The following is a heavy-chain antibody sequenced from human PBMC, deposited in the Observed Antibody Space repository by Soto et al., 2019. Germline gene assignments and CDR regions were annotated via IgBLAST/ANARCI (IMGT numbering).Heavy chain of an antibody. J-gene: IGHJ4*02. CDR3: AKGGEYDSSGYYFLYFDY. Sequence: EVQLLESGGGLVQPGGSLRLSCAASGFTFSSFAMGWVRQAPGKGLEWVSVISGSGGSTYYADSVKGRFTISRDNSKNTLYLQMNSLRAEDTAVYYCAKGGEYDSSGYYFLYFDYWGQGTLVTVSS. CDR1: GFTFSSFA. V-gene: IGHV3-23*01. CDR2: ISGSGGST. D-gene: IGHD3-22*01.